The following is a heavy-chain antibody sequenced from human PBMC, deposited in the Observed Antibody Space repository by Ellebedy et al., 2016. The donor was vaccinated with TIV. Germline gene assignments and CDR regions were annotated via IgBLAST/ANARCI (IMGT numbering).Heavy chain of an antibody. CDR3: ARDQGWATPGSTRFDY. CDR2: IYSGGST. CDR1: GFTVSSNY. Sequence: LSLTCAASGFTVSSNYMSWVRQAPGKGLEWVSVIYSGGSTYYADSVKGRFTISRDNAKSSLYLQMTSLRAEDTAVYYCARDQGWATPGSTRFDYWGQGTLVTVSS. D-gene: IGHD3-10*01. V-gene: IGHV3-66*01. J-gene: IGHJ4*02.